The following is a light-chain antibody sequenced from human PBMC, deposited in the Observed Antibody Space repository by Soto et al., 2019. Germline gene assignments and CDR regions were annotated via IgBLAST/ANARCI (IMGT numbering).Light chain of an antibody. CDR3: QQYGNSPRS. V-gene: IGKV3-20*01. J-gene: IGKJ4*01. CDR1: QSVYSRY. Sequence: EIVLTQSPGTLSLSPGERATLSCRASQSVYSRYLAWYQQKPGQAPRLLIYGASSRLTGIPERFSGSGSGTDFTLTISRLEPEDVAVYYCQQYGNSPRSFGGGTKVETK. CDR2: GAS.